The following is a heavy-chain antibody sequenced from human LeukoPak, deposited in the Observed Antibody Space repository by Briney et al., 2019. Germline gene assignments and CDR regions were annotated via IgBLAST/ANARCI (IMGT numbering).Heavy chain of an antibody. V-gene: IGHV4-59*01. CDR2: VYYSGST. CDR1: GGSISGYY. D-gene: IGHD2-21*01. J-gene: IGHJ5*02. CDR3: ARCGESHLNWFDP. Sequence: SETLSLTCTVSGGSISGYYWSWIRQPPGKGLEWIGYVYYSGSTNYNPSLKSRVTMSVDTSKNQFSLKLNSVTAADTAVYYCARCGESHLNWFDPWGQGTLVTVSS.